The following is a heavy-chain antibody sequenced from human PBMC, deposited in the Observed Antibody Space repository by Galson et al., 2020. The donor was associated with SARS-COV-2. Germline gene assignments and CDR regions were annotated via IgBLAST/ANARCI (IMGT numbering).Heavy chain of an antibody. CDR3: TTDAAPVALAGSGY. V-gene: IGHV3-15*01. CDR1: GFTFSNAW. J-gene: IGHJ4*02. CDR2: IKRKTDVGTT. Sequence: GGSLRLSCAASGFTFSNAWMNWVRPAPGKGLEWVGRIKRKTDVGTTDYAARVKGRFTISRDDSKNTLYLQMNSLKTEDTAVYYCTTDAAPVALAGSGYWGQGTLVTVSS. D-gene: IGHD6-19*01.